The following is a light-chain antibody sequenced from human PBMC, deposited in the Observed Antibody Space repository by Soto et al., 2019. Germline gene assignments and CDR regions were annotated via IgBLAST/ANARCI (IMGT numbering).Light chain of an antibody. J-gene: IGLJ3*02. CDR2: EVS. V-gene: IGLV2-14*01. CDR3: CSFTNSYTWV. CDR1: SSDVGGYNY. Sequence: QSALTQPASVSGSPGQSITISCTGTSSDVGGYNYVSWFQHHPGKVPKLMIYEVSHRPSGVSDRFSGSKSGTTASLTISGLQAEDEADYYWCSFTNSYTWVFGGGTKLTVL.